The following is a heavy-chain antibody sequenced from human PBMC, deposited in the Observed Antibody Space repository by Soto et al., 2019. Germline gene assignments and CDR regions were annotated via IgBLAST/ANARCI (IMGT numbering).Heavy chain of an antibody. CDR3: AVSDAYNNSPPDY. D-gene: IGHD4-4*01. V-gene: IGHV5-51*01. CDR1: GYSFTSYW. CDR2: IYPGDSDT. J-gene: IGHJ4*02. Sequence: GESLKISCKGSGYSFTSYWIVWVRQMPGKGLEWMGIIYPGDSDTRYSPSFQGQVTISADKSISTAYLQWSSLKASDTAMYYCAVSDAYNNSPPDYWGQGTLVTVSS.